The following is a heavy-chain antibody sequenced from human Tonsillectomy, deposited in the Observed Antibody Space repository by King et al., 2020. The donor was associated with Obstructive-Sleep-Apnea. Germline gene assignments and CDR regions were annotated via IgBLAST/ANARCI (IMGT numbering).Heavy chain of an antibody. D-gene: IGHD3-10*01. J-gene: IGHJ4*02. CDR2: IRSKVYGVTT. Sequence: VQLVESGGGLVQPGRSLRLSCTASGFAFVDYAMTWFRQAPGKGLECVGFIRSKVYGVTTEYAASLKGRFTISRDDSESVAYLQMNSLKVEDTAVYYCSRDHIFGSGSPTRFDSWGQGTLVTVSS. V-gene: IGHV3-49*03. CDR1: GFAFVDYA. CDR3: SRDHIFGSGSPTRFDS.